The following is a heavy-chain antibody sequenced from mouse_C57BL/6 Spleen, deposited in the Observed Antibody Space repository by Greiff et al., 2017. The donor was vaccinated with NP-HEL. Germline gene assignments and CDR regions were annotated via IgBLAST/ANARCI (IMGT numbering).Heavy chain of an antibody. Sequence: QVQLKQPGAELVKPGASVKMSCKASGYTFTSYWITWVKQRPGQGLEWIGDIYPGSGSTNYNEKFKSKATLTVDTSSSTAYMQLSSLTSEDSAVYYCARKPYYSNYGAMDYWGQGTSVTVSS. V-gene: IGHV1-55*01. CDR1: GYTFTSYW. CDR2: IYPGSGST. CDR3: ARKPYYSNYGAMDY. D-gene: IGHD2-5*01. J-gene: IGHJ4*01.